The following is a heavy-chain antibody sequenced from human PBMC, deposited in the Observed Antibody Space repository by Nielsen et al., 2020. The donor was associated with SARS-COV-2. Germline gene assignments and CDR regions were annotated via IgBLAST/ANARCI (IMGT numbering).Heavy chain of an antibody. J-gene: IGHJ5*02. D-gene: IGHD3/OR15-3a*01. CDR2: VSAYTADT. CDR1: GFIFHNYG. Sequence: ASVKVSCKASGFIFHNYGFSWVRQAPGGGLERMGWVSAYTADTNYAQNFQGRVAMTTDTSTNTVYMELRGLRSDDTAVYYCARVWTSTPAFDPWGQGTRVTVSS. CDR3: ARVWTSTPAFDP. V-gene: IGHV1-18*04.